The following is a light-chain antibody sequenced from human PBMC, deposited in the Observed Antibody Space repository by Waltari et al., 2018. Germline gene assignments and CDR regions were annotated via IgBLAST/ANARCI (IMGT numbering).Light chain of an antibody. CDR2: DVT. V-gene: IGLV2-14*03. J-gene: IGLJ2*01. Sequence: QSALTQPASVSGSPGPSLTLSCPGTSSYVGSSNSFSWYQQHPRTPPKLLIYDVTTRPSGVSGRFSGSKSGNTASLTISGLQPEDEADYFCSSYTPTSILVFGGGTKLTV. CDR3: SSYTPTSILV. CDR1: SSYVGSSNS.